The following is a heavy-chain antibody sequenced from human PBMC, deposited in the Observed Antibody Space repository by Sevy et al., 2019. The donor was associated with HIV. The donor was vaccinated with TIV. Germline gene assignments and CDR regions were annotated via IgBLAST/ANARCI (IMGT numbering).Heavy chain of an antibody. J-gene: IGHJ4*02. V-gene: IGHV3-7*01. D-gene: IGHD6-13*01. CDR2: IKPDGSKK. CDR3: AIAIALADSY. Sequence: GGSLRLSCAASGFTFSIYWMTWVRQAPGKGLEWVANIKPDGSKKYYVDSVKGRFTISRDNAENSLYLQMNSLRAEDTAVYYCAIAIALADSYWGQGTQVTVSS. CDR1: GFTFSIYW.